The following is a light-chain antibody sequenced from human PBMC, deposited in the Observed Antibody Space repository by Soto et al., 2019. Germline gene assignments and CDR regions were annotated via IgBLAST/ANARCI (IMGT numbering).Light chain of an antibody. CDR3: QQYHQFPLT. CDR1: QSVSNN. J-gene: IGKJ4*01. CDR2: HAS. Sequence: EIVMTQSPATLSVSPGERAILSCRASQSVSNNFAWYQQKPGQAPSLRIYHASTRATGIPARFSGSGSGTELTLTINSLQSEDFAVYYCQQYHQFPLTFGVGTKVEIK. V-gene: IGKV3-15*01.